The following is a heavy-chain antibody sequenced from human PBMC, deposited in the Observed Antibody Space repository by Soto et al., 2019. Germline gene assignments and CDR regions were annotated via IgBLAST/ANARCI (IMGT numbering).Heavy chain of an antibody. Sequence: PSETLSLTCVVSAGSIGSSGAYSWSWIRQPPGKGLEWIGYIYYSGSTYYNPSLKSRVAISLDRSKNQFSLRLNSVTAADTAVYFCARGQQLPGVRYSFYYGFDVWGRGTTVTVSS. CDR1: AGSIGSSGAYS. J-gene: IGHJ6*02. CDR3: ARGQQLPGVRYSFYYGFDV. D-gene: IGHD1-1*01. CDR2: IYYSGST. V-gene: IGHV4-30-2*01.